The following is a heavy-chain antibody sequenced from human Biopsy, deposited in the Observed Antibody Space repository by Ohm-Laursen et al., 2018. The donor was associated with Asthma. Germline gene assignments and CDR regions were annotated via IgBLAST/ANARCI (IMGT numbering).Heavy chain of an antibody. CDR3: ARGIYDMDV. J-gene: IGHJ6*02. Sequence: SLRLSCAASGFTFDDFAMHWVRQAPGKGLEWVALIWNDGNKNYYADSVRGRFTISRDNSKNMLYLQMNSLRAEDTAVYFCARGIYDMDVRGQGTTVTVSS. CDR1: GFTFDDFA. V-gene: IGHV3-33*01. CDR2: IWNDGNKN.